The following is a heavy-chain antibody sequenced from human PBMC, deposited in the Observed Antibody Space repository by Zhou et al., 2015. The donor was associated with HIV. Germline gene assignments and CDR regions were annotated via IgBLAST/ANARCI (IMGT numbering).Heavy chain of an antibody. CDR3: AGRFPTYYYDSSGTGEFDY. Sequence: QVQLVQSGTEVKKPGASVKVSCKASGYRFGSYGISWVRQAPGQGLEWMGGIIPFSGTAKNAQKFQGRVTITADRSTSTAYMELRSLRSEDTAVYYCAGRFPTYYYDSSGTGEFDYWGQGTLVTVSS. CDR2: IIPFSGTA. J-gene: IGHJ4*02. V-gene: IGHV1-69*06. D-gene: IGHD3-22*01. CDR1: GYRFGSYG.